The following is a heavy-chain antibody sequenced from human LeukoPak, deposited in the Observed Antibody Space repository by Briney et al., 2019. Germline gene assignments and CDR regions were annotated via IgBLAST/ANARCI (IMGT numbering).Heavy chain of an antibody. Sequence: PSQTLSPTCTVSGGSISSYYSSWIRQPAGKGLEWIGRIYTSGSTNYNPSLKSRVTMSVDTSKNQFSLELSSVTAADTAVYYCAREVVAAHDAFDIWGQGTMVTVSS. J-gene: IGHJ3*02. V-gene: IGHV4-4*07. CDR2: IYTSGST. D-gene: IGHD2-15*01. CDR3: AREVVAAHDAFDI. CDR1: GGSISSYY.